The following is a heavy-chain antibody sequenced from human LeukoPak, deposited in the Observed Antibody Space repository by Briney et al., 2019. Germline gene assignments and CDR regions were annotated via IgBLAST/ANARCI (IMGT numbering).Heavy chain of an antibody. Sequence: SETLSLTCTVSGGSISSYYWSWIRQPPGKGLEWIGYIYYSGSTNYNPSLKSRVTISVDTSKNQFSLKLSRLRSDDTAVYYCARKLGLAYYMDVWGKGTTVTVSS. J-gene: IGHJ6*03. CDR2: IYYSGST. D-gene: IGHD3-10*01. V-gene: IGHV4-59*01. CDR1: GGSISSYY. CDR3: ARKLGLAYYMDV.